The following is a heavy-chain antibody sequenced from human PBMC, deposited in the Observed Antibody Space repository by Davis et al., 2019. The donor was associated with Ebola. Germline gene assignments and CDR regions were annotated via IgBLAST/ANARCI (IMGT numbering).Heavy chain of an antibody. D-gene: IGHD1-26*01. V-gene: IGHV1-24*01. Sequence: AASVKVSCKVSGYSLTEQFIHWVRQAPGEGLEWMGGSVPGEGERIYAQKFQGRVTMTEDPSTDTAYMELSSLRSEDTAVYYCATAAGERLDYFDSWGQGSLVTVSS. CDR2: SVPGEGER. CDR3: ATAAGERLDYFDS. J-gene: IGHJ4*02. CDR1: GYSLTEQF.